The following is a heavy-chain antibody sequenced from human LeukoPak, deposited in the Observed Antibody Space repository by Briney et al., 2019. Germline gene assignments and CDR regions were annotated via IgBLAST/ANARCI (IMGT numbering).Heavy chain of an antibody. CDR3: ARSNTMTSNYYYGMDV. Sequence: KAGGSLRLSCAASGFTFSDYYMSWIRQAPGKGLEWVAVIWYDGSKTYYADSVKGRFTISRDNSKNTLDLQMSSLRAEDTAVYYCARSNTMTSNYYYGMDVWGQGTTVTVSS. CDR1: GFTFSDYY. D-gene: IGHD4-11*01. CDR2: IWYDGSKT. V-gene: IGHV3-33*08. J-gene: IGHJ6*02.